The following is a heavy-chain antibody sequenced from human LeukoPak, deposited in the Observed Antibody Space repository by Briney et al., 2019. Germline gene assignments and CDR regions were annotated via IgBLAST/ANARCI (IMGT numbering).Heavy chain of an antibody. CDR1: GFTFSSYW. Sequence: PGGSLRLSCAASGFTFSSYWMSWVRQAPGKGLEWVANIKQDGSEKYYVDSVKGRFTISRDNAKNSLYLQMNSLRAEDTAMYYCARDAIPYRIAAAGTGWFDPWGQGTLVTVSS. D-gene: IGHD6-13*01. CDR3: ARDAIPYRIAAAGTGWFDP. CDR2: IKQDGSEK. J-gene: IGHJ5*02. V-gene: IGHV3-7*01.